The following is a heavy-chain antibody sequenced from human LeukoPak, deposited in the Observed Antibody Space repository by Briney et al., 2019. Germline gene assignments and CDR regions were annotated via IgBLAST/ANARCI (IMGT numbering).Heavy chain of an antibody. V-gene: IGHV1-18*01. D-gene: IGHD2-15*01. CDR3: ARAVVVVAATESDY. J-gene: IGHJ4*02. CDR1: GYTFTSYG. Sequence: ASVNVSCKASGYTFTSYGISWVRQAPGQGLEWMGWISAYNGNTNYAQKLQGRVTMTTDTSTSTAYMELRSLRSDDTAVYYCARAVVVVAATESDYWGQGTLVTVSS. CDR2: ISAYNGNT.